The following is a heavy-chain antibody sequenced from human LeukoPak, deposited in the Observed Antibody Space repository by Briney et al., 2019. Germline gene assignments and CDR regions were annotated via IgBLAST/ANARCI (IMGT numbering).Heavy chain of an antibody. Sequence: GGSLRLSCVASGFTFSNSEMNWVRQAPGRGLEWVSYICIGGSTIYYADSLKGRFTISRENATNSLSLTMNSLRVEDTAVYYCARSAGGYSRDYWGQGTLVTVSS. CDR2: ICIGGSTI. J-gene: IGHJ4*02. CDR1: GFTFSNSE. D-gene: IGHD2-15*01. CDR3: ARSAGGYSRDY. V-gene: IGHV3-48*03.